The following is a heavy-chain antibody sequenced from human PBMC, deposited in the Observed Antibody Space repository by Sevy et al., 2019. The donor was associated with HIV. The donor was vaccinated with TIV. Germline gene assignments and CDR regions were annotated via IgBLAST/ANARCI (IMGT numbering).Heavy chain of an antibody. CDR2: INAISSNI. CDR1: GFTFSSYA. Sequence: GESLKISCAASGFTFSSYAMNWVRQAPGKGLEWVSSINAISSNIYYADSVKGRFTISRDNAENSLYLQMNSLRAEDTAVYYCARSSLGGMAGMDVWGQRTTVTVSS. J-gene: IGHJ6*02. D-gene: IGHD1-26*01. CDR3: ARSSLGGMAGMDV. V-gene: IGHV3-21*01.